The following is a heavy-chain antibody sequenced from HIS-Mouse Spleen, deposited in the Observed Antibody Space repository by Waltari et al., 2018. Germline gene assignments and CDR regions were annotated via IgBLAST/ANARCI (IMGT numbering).Heavy chain of an antibody. D-gene: IGHD3-3*01. CDR3: ARGGIFGVVITLDY. J-gene: IGHJ4*02. CDR1: GFTFSSYA. Sequence: EVQLLESGGGLVQPGGSLRLSCAASGFTFSSYAMSWVRQAPGKGLEWVSAIRGSGGSTYYADSVKGRFTISRDNSKNTLYLQMNSLRAEDTAVYYCARGGIFGVVITLDYWGQGTLVTVSS. V-gene: IGHV3-23*01. CDR2: IRGSGGST.